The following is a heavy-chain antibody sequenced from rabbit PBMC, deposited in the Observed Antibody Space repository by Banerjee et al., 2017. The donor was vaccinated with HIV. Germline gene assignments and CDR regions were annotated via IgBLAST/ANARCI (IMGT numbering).Heavy chain of an antibody. CDR2: INAVTGKA. V-gene: IGHV1S45*01. CDR3: ARDAGTGDYIDVYFNL. CDR1: GFSFSNKAV. J-gene: IGHJ4*01. Sequence: QEQLVESGGGLVKPGASLTLTCKASGFSFSNKAVLCWVRQAPGKGLEWIACINAVTGKAVYASWAKGRFTFSKTSSTTVTLQMTSLTAADTATYFCARDAGTGDYIDVYFNLRGPGTLVTVS. D-gene: IGHD8-1*01.